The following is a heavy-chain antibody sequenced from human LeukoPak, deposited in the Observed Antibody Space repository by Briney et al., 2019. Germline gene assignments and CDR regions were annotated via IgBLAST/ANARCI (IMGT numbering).Heavy chain of an antibody. J-gene: IGHJ6*03. Sequence: PGGSLRLSCAGSGFTFSTYSMNWVRLAPGKGLEWVSYISPTSGTIYYTDSVKGRFTISRDNAKNTLYLQMNSLRAEDTAVYYCARDALDSSGYYYYYYYYYMDVWGKGTTVTISS. CDR1: GFTFSTYS. V-gene: IGHV3-48*04. CDR2: ISPTSGTI. CDR3: ARDALDSSGYYYYYYYYYMDV. D-gene: IGHD3-22*01.